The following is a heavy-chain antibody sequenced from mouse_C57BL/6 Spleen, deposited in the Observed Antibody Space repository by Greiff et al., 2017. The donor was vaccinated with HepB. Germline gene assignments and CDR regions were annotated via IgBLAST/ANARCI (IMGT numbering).Heavy chain of an antibody. D-gene: IGHD1-1*01. CDR1: GYTFTSYW. CDR3: ASHVGSSYEWYIDV. V-gene: IGHV1-61*01. J-gene: IGHJ1*03. Sequence: QVQLQQPGAELVRPGSSVKLSCKASGYTFTSYWMDWVKQRPGQGLEWIGNIYPSDSETHYNQKFKDKATLTVDTSSSTADMQLSSLTAEDSAVYYCASHVGSSYEWYIDVWGTGTTVTVSS. CDR2: IYPSDSET.